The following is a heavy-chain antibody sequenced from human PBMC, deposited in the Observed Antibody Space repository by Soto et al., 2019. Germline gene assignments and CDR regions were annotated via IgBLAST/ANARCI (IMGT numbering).Heavy chain of an antibody. V-gene: IGHV4-39*01. J-gene: IGHJ6*02. CDR3: ARPMGDLYYGMDV. CDR1: GGSISTSSYS. Sequence: PSETLSLTCTVSGGSISTSSYSWDWIRQSPGRGLDWIGTIYYTGTTYYNPSLKGRVTTSVDTSKNQFSLELTSVTAADTAVYYCARPMGDLYYGMDVWGQGTSVTVSS. CDR2: IYYTGTT. D-gene: IGHD2-21*01.